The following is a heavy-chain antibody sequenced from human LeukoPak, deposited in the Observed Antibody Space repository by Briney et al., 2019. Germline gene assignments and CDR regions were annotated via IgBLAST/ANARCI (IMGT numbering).Heavy chain of an antibody. D-gene: IGHD3-3*01. CDR2: ISADNGNT. J-gene: IGHJ4*02. Sequence: ASVKVSCKASDYTFTAYPISWVRLAPGQGLEWMGWISADNGNTIYAQKFQGRVTMTTDTSTSLAYMELRSLRSDDTAVYYCARVVSPPDYDFWSGNGYYFDYWGQGTLVTVSS. CDR3: ARVVSPPDYDFWSGNGYYFDY. V-gene: IGHV1-18*01. CDR1: DYTFTAYP.